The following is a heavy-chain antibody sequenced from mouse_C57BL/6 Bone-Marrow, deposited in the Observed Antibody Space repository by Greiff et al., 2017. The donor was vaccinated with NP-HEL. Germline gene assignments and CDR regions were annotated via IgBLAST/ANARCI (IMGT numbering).Heavy chain of an antibody. D-gene: IGHD1-1*01. CDR1: GYAFSSYW. J-gene: IGHJ2*01. Sequence: VQRVESGAELVKPGASVKISCKASGYAFSSYWMNWVKQRPGKGLEWIGQIYPGDGDTNYNGKFKGKATLTADKSSSTAYMQLSSLTSEDSAVYFCARGGGYGFDYWGQGTTLTVSS. CDR3: ARGGGYGFDY. V-gene: IGHV1-80*01. CDR2: IYPGDGDT.